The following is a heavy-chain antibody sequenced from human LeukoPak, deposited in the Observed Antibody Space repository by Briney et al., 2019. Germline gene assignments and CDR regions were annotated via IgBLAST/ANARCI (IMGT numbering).Heavy chain of an antibody. J-gene: IGHJ3*02. D-gene: IGHD1-26*01. Sequence: GGSLRLSCAASGFTFSDYAVSWVRQAPGKGLEWVSGISGSGRTTYYAVSVKGRFAISRDNSKNTLYLQMNSLRAEDTAVYFCAKAMWELRWDAFDIWGQGTMVTVSS. CDR3: AKAMWELRWDAFDI. CDR1: GFTFSDYA. CDR2: ISGSGRTT. V-gene: IGHV3-23*01.